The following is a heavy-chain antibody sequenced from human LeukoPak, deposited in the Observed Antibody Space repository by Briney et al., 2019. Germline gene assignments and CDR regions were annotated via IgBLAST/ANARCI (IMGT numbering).Heavy chain of an antibody. CDR3: ARGWVATSFDY. Sequence: PSETLSLTCNVSGGSISSYYWSWIRQPPGKGLEWIGEINHSGSTNYNPSLKSRVTISVDTSKNQFSLKLSSVTAADTAVYYCARGWVATSFDYWGQGTLVTVSS. CDR1: GGSISSYY. D-gene: IGHD5-12*01. CDR2: INHSGST. J-gene: IGHJ4*02. V-gene: IGHV4-34*01.